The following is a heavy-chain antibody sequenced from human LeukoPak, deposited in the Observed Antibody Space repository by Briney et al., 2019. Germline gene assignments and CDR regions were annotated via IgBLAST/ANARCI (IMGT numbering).Heavy chain of an antibody. CDR3: ARLDYCSGDSCYLGYFDY. Sequence: SETLSLTCTVSGGSISSSSYYWGWIRQPPGKGLEWIGSVYYSGSAYYNPSLKSRVTISVDTSKNQFSLKLTSVTAADTAVYYCARLDYCSGDSCYLGYFDYWGQGTLVTVSS. CDR1: GGSISSSSYY. V-gene: IGHV4-39*01. D-gene: IGHD2-15*01. CDR2: VYYSGSA. J-gene: IGHJ4*02.